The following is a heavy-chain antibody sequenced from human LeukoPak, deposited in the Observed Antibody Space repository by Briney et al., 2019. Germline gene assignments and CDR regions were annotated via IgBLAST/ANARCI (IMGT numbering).Heavy chain of an antibody. CDR2: ISSSSSYI. D-gene: IGHD3-22*01. CDR3: ARGGYDSSGYYYGY. CDR1: GFTFSSYA. Sequence: GGSLRLSCAASGFTFSSYAMSWVRQAPGKGLEWVSSISSSSSYIYYADSVKGRFTISRDNAKNSLYLQMNSLRAEDTAVYYCARGGYDSSGYYYGYWGQGTLVTVSS. V-gene: IGHV3-21*01. J-gene: IGHJ4*02.